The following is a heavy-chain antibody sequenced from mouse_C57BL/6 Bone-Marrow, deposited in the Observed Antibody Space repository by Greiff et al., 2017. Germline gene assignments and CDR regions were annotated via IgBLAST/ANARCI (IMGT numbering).Heavy chain of an antibody. J-gene: IGHJ4*01. D-gene: IGHD2-1*01. V-gene: IGHV8-12*01. CDR3: VRGGNYSYYYAMDY. CDR2: IYWDDDK. CDR1: GFSLSTSGMG. Sequence: QVTLKESGPGILQSSQTLSLTCSFSGFSLSTSGMGVSWIRQPSGKGLEWLAHIYWDDDKRYNPSLKGRLTISKDTSRNQVFLKITSVDTADTATYYCVRGGNYSYYYAMDYWGQGTSVTVSS.